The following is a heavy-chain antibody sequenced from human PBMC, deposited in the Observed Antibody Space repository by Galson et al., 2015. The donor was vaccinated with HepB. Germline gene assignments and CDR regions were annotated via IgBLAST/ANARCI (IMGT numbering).Heavy chain of an antibody. J-gene: IGHJ1*01. CDR3: AQVETLTCAEYFYQ. V-gene: IGHV3-23*01. CDR1: GFTFSSYS. Sequence: SLRLSCAASGFTFSSYSMSWVRQAPGKGLEWVSGISSSGGSTSYADSVKGRFTFSRDNSKNTQYLQMNSLRAEDTAVYYCAQVETLTCAEYFYQWGEGTLVTASS. D-gene: IGHD1-20*01. CDR2: ISSSGGST.